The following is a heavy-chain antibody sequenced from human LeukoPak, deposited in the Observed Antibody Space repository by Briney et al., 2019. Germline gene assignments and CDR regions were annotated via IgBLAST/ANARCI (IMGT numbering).Heavy chain of an antibody. V-gene: IGHV3-21*01. Sequence: GGSLRLSCAASGFTFSSYSMNWVRQAPGKGLEWVSSISSSSSYIYYADSVKGRFTISRDNAKNSLYLQMNSLRAEDTAVYYCGRGAVVPYCSSTSCRAYYFDYWGQGTLVTVSS. CDR2: ISSSSSYI. CDR1: GFTFSSYS. CDR3: GRGAVVPYCSSTSCRAYYFDY. J-gene: IGHJ4*02. D-gene: IGHD2-2*01.